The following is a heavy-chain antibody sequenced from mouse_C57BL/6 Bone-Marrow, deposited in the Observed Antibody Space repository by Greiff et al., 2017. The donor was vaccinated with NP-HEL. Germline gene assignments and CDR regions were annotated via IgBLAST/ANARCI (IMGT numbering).Heavy chain of an antibody. Sequence: EVKVVESGGGLVKPGGSLKLSCAASGFTFSSYAMSWVRQTPEKRLEWVATISDGGSYTYYPDNVKGRFTISRDNAKNNLYREMSHLKTEDTAMYYCAREKVYYYGSSYEDYAMDYWGQGTSVTVSS. D-gene: IGHD1-1*01. V-gene: IGHV5-4*01. CDR2: ISDGGSYT. J-gene: IGHJ4*01. CDR3: AREKVYYYGSSYEDYAMDY. CDR1: GFTFSSYA.